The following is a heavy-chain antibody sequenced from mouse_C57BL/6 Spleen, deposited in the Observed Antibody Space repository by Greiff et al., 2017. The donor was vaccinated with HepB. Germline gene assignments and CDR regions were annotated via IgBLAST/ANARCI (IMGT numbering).Heavy chain of an antibody. D-gene: IGHD4-1*01. CDR1: GYAFTNYL. J-gene: IGHJ3*01. V-gene: IGHV1-54*01. CDR3: ARRALNWDPFAY. Sequence: QVQLQQSGAELVRPGTSVKVSCTASGYAFTNYLIEWVKQRPGQGLEWIGVINPGSGGTNYNEKFKGKATLTADKSSSTAYMQLSSMTSEDSAVYFCARRALNWDPFAYWGQGTLVTVSA. CDR2: INPGSGGT.